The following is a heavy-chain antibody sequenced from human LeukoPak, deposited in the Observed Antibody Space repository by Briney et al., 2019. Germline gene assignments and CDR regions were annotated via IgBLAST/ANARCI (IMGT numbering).Heavy chain of an antibody. CDR1: GYTFTSYG. Sequence: ASVKVSCKASGYTFTSYGISWVRQAPGQGLEWMGWISAYNGNTNYAQKLQGRVTMTTDTSTSTAYMELRSLRSDDTAVYYCARDYYDSSGYYLFDYWGQGTLDTVSS. V-gene: IGHV1-18*01. CDR3: ARDYYDSSGYYLFDY. D-gene: IGHD3-22*01. CDR2: ISAYNGNT. J-gene: IGHJ4*02.